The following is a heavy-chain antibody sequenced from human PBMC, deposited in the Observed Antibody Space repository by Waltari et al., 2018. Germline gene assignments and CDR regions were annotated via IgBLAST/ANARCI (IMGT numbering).Heavy chain of an antibody. J-gene: IGHJ3*02. V-gene: IGHV3-48*01. Sequence: EVQLVESGGGLVQPGGSLRLSCAASGFTFRSYSMKWVRQAPGKGLDCVSYISSSSSTISYADSVKCRFTISRDNAKNSLYLQMNSLRAEDTAVYYCARDSRWGYDAFDIWGQGTMVTVSS. CDR2: ISSSSSTI. D-gene: IGHD7-27*01. CDR3: ARDSRWGYDAFDI. CDR1: GFTFRSYS.